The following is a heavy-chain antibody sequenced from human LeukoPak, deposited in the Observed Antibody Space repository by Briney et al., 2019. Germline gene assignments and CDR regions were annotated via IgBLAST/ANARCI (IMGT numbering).Heavy chain of an antibody. CDR3: ARALYCSGGSCYPFQADY. D-gene: IGHD2-15*01. Sequence: SVKVSCKASGGSFSSYAISWVRQAPGQGLEWMGGIIPIFGTANYAQKFQGRVTMTTDTSTSTADMELRSLRSDDTAVYYCARALYCSGGSCYPFQADYWGQGTLVTVSS. J-gene: IGHJ4*02. CDR1: GGSFSSYA. V-gene: IGHV1-69*05. CDR2: IIPIFGTA.